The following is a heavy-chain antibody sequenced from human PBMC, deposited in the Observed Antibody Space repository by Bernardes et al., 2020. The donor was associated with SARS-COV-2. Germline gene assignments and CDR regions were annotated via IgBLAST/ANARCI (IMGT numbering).Heavy chain of an antibody. J-gene: IGHJ6*03. V-gene: IGHV4-59*01. CDR3: ARLTTGYYNYMDV. CDR1: GGSFSGYY. CDR2: IYYSGST. Sequence: ETLSLTCIVSGGSFSGYYWNWIRQPPGKGLEWIGYIYYSGSTNYNPSLKSRVTISLDTSKKQFSLMLSSVTAADTAVYFCARLTTGYYNYMDVWGKGTTVTVSS. D-gene: IGHD1-1*01.